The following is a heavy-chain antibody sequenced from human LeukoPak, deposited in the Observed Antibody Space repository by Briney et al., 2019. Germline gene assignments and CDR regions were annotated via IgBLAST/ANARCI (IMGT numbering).Heavy chain of an antibody. CDR1: GGSITTTNY. CDR3: ARSRIRYSSSPFDY. Sequence: SETLSLTCGVSGGSITTTNYWSWVRQPPGGGLEWIGEISLAGRTRYNPSLQSRVHISIDESKNHLYLNLASVTAADTAVYYCARSRIRYSSSPFDYWGQGTLVTVSS. D-gene: IGHD6-13*01. J-gene: IGHJ4*02. V-gene: IGHV4-4*02. CDR2: ISLAGRT.